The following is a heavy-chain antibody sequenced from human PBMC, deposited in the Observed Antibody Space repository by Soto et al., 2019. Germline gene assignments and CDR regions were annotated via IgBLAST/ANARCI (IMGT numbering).Heavy chain of an antibody. Sequence: QVQLQESGPGLVKPSQTLSLTCTVSGGSISSGGYYWSWIRQHPGKGLEWIGYIYYSGSTYYNPSLKSRVTISVDTSKNQFSLKLSSLTAADTAVYSCARKLRIAVAGTYYYYGMDVWGQGTTVTVSS. D-gene: IGHD6-19*01. V-gene: IGHV4-31*03. J-gene: IGHJ6*02. CDR2: IYYSGST. CDR3: ARKLRIAVAGTYYYYGMDV. CDR1: GGSISSGGYY.